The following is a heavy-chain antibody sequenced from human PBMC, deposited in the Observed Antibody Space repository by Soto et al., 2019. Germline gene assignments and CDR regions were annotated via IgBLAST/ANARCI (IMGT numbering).Heavy chain of an antibody. CDR2: ISDSGST. CDR1: GATIGSGDDY. J-gene: IGHJ5*02. V-gene: IGHV4-30-4*08. D-gene: IGHD2-2*01. Sequence: KPSETLSLTCSVSGATIGSGDDYWTWIRQSPGKGLEWIGYISDSGSTFYNPSLRSRLTIALDASKNHFSLKLNSVTAADTAVYYCAKYQPPEFDPWRQGIPVTVSS. CDR3: AKYQPPEFDP.